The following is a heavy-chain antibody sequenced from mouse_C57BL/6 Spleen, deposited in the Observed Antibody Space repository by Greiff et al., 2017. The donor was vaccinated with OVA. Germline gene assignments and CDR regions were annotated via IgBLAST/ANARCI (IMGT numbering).Heavy chain of an antibody. J-gene: IGHJ4*01. V-gene: IGHV5-6*01. CDR1: GFTFSSYG. Sequence: EVKLMESGGDLVKPGGSLKLSCAASGFTFSSYGMSWVRQTPDKRLEWVATISSGGSYTYYPDSVKGRFTISRDNAKNTLYLQMSSLKSEDTVMYYCARHHNGSSLYYYAMDYWGQGTSVTVSS. CDR2: ISSGGSYT. CDR3: ARHHNGSSLYYYAMDY. D-gene: IGHD1-1*01.